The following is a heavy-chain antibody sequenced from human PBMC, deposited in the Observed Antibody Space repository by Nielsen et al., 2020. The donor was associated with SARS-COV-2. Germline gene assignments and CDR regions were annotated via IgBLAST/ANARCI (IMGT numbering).Heavy chain of an antibody. J-gene: IGHJ6*02. Sequence: WVRQAPGQRLEWMGWINAGNGNTKYSQKFQGRVTITRDTSASTAYMELSSLRPEDTAVYYCARGLIAAAGTGPSFYYYYGMDVWGQGTTVTVSS. CDR3: ARGLIAAAGTGPSFYYYYGMDV. D-gene: IGHD6-13*01. V-gene: IGHV1-3*01. CDR2: INAGNGNT.